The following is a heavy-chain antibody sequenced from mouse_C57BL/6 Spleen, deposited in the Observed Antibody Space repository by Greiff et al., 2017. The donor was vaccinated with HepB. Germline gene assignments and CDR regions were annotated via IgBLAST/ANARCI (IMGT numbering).Heavy chain of an antibody. V-gene: IGHV1-80*01. CDR2: IYPGDGDT. CDR1: GYAFSSYW. D-gene: IGHD2-4*01. Sequence: VKLQQSGAELVKPGASVKISCKASGYAFSSYWMNWVKQRPGKGLEWIGQIYPGDGDTNYNGKFKGKATLTADKSSSTAYMQLSSLTSEDSAVYFCARCGGVDYDDRAWFAYWGQGTLVTVSA. J-gene: IGHJ3*01. CDR3: ARCGGVDYDDRAWFAY.